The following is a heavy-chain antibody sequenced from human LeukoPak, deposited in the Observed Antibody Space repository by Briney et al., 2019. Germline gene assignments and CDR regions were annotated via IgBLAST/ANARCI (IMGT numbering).Heavy chain of an antibody. J-gene: IGHJ3*02. CDR1: GGSINNYC. Sequence: SETLSLTCTVSGGSINNYCWSWIRPPAGTGLEWIGRIYTRGSTNYNPSLKRGLTLSVDTPQNQFPLKQRSVTAADTAVYYCARRRYCSPGMCPGGDAFDMWGQRTMVSVSS. V-gene: IGHV4-4*07. CDR3: ARRRYCSPGMCPGGDAFDM. CDR2: IYTRGST. D-gene: IGHD2-15*01.